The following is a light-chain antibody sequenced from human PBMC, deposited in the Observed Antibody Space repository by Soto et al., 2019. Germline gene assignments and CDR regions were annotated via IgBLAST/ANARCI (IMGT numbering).Light chain of an antibody. CDR3: QKRNVWPPVT. CDR2: GAF. Sequence: PGERATLSCRASQSVSSNLAWYQQKPGQAPRLLIYGAFNRATGIPARFSGSGSGTDFTLTISRLEPEDSAIYYCQKRNVWPPVTFGLGTRLEIK. V-gene: IGKV3-11*01. CDR1: QSVSSN. J-gene: IGKJ5*01.